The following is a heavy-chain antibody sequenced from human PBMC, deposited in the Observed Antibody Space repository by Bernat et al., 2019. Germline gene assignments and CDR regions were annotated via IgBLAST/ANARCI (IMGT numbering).Heavy chain of an antibody. J-gene: IGHJ6*02. D-gene: IGHD3-10*01. CDR3: AKDGNYYGSGSYYYYYGMDV. V-gene: IGHV3-30*18. Sequence: QVQLVESGGGVVQPGRSLRLSCAASGFTFSSYGMHWVRQAPGKGLEWVAVISYEGSNKYYADSVKGRFTISRDNSKNTLYLQMNSLRAEDTAVYYCAKDGNYYGSGSYYYYYGMDVWGQGTTVTVS. CDR2: ISYEGSNK. CDR1: GFTFSSYG.